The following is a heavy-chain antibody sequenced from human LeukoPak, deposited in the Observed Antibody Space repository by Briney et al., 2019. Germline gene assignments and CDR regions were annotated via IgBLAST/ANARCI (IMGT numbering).Heavy chain of an antibody. CDR1: GFTFDDYG. D-gene: IGHD5-18*01. V-gene: IGHV3-20*04. Sequence: PGGSLRLSCAASGFTFDDYGMSWVRQAPGKGLEWVSGINWNGGSTGYADSVKGRFTISRDNAKNSPYLQMNSLRAEDTALYYCAKSDTAMVEGGFDYWGQGTLVTVSS. CDR2: INWNGGST. J-gene: IGHJ4*02. CDR3: AKSDTAMVEGGFDY.